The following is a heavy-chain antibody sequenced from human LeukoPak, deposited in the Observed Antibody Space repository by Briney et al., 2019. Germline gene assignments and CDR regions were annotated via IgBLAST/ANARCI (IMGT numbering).Heavy chain of an antibody. J-gene: IGHJ6*03. Sequence: GASVKVSCKASGYTFTNYYIHWVRQAPGQGLEWMGLINPSGGSTNYAQKFQGGVTMTRDTSTSTVYMELSSLRSEDTAVYYCAKGPRITMVRGGQWYYYMDVWGKGTTVTISS. CDR1: GYTFTNYY. CDR3: AKGPRITMVRGGQWYYYMDV. V-gene: IGHV1-46*01. D-gene: IGHD3-10*01. CDR2: INPSGGST.